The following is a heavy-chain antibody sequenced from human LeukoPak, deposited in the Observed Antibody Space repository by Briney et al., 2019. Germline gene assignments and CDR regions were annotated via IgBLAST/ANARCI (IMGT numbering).Heavy chain of an antibody. J-gene: IGHJ6*03. CDR1: GYTFTSYY. CDR2: MNPNSGNT. CDR3: ARSSSTPGYYYYYYMDV. V-gene: IGHV1-8*03. Sequence: ASVKVSCKASGYTFTSYYMHWVRQAPGQGLEWMGWMNPNSGNTGYAQKFQGRVTITRNTSISTAYMELSSLRSEDTAVYYCARSSSTPGYYYYYYMDVWGKGTTVTVSS.